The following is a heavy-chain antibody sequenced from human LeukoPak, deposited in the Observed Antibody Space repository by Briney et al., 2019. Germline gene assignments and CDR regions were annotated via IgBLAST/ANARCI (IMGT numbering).Heavy chain of an antibody. V-gene: IGHV3-53*01. Sequence: PRRSPRLSSAASGFAVSSNYMSWVRQAPGKELEWVSVIYSGGSTYYADSVKGRFTISRDNSKNTLYLQMNSLRAEYTAVYYCARHPKTDSIDWLFFDYWGQGNLVTVSS. CDR1: GFAVSSNY. D-gene: IGHD2-21*01. J-gene: IGHJ4*02. CDR3: ARHPKTDSIDWLFFDY. CDR2: IYSGGST.